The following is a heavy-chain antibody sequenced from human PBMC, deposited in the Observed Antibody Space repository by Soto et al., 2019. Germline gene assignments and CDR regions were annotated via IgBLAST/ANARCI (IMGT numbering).Heavy chain of an antibody. CDR1: GFTFSRYG. Sequence: ESGGGVVQPGRSLRLSCAASGFTFSRYGMHWVRQAPGKGLEWVTLIWFAGSNNYYADSVKGRFTISKDNSNNMLYLQMNSLRADDTAIYYCAREGPAGDFDYWGQGTLVTVSS. CDR2: IWFAGSNN. V-gene: IGHV3-33*01. J-gene: IGHJ4*02. CDR3: AREGPAGDFDY.